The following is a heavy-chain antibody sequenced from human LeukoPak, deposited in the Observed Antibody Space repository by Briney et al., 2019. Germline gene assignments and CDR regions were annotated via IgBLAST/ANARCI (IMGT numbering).Heavy chain of an antibody. Sequence: SQTLSLTCAVSGGSISSGGYSWSWIRQPPGKGLEWIGYIYHSGSTYYNPSLKSRVTISVDRSKNQFSLKLSSVTAADTAVYYCARGSIVVVPAATPYYFDYWGQGTLVTVSS. J-gene: IGHJ4*02. CDR2: IYHSGST. CDR3: ARGSIVVVPAATPYYFDY. V-gene: IGHV4-30-2*01. D-gene: IGHD2-2*01. CDR1: GGSISSGGYS.